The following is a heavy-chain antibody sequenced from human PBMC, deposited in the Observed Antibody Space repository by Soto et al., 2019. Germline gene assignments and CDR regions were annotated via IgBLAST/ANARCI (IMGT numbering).Heavy chain of an antibody. J-gene: IGHJ4*02. CDR3: TRVALSSFYFDY. CDR2: IRSKAYGGTT. CDR1: GSTFGDYA. V-gene: IGHV3-49*04. Sequence: GGSLRLSCTASGSTFGDYAMSWVRQAPGKGLEWVGFIRSKAYGGTTEYAASVKGRFTISRDDSKSIAYLQMNSLKTEDTAVYYCTRVALSSFYFDYWGQGTLVTVSS. D-gene: IGHD3-16*02.